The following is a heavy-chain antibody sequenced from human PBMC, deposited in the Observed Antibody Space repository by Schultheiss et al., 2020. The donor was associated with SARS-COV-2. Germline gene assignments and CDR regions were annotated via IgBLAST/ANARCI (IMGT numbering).Heavy chain of an antibody. CDR3: ARHNTVTTAWFDY. J-gene: IGHJ4*02. CDR1: GGSFSGYY. Sequence: SQTLSLTCAVYGGSFSGYYWSWIRQHPGKGLEWIGYIYYSGSTNYNPSLKSRVTISVDTSKNQFSLKLSSVTAADTAVYYCARHNTVTTAWFDYWGQGTLVTVSS. V-gene: IGHV4-34*01. D-gene: IGHD4-17*01. CDR2: IYYSGST.